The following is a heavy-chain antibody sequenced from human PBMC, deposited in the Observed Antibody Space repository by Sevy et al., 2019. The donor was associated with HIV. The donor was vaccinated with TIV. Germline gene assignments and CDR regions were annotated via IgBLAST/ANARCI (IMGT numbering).Heavy chain of an antibody. D-gene: IGHD1-26*01. CDR3: ARTLYYVRSFDY. CDR1: GGSISSYY. Sequence: SETLSLTCTVSGGSISSYYWSWIRQPPGKGLEWIGYIYYSGSTNYNPSLKSRVTISVDTSKNQFSLKLSSVTAADTAVYYCARTLYYVRSFDYWGQGTLVTVSS. V-gene: IGHV4-59*13. CDR2: IYYSGST. J-gene: IGHJ4*02.